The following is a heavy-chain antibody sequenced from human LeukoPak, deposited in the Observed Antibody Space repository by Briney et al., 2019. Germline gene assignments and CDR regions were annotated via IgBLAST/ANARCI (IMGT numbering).Heavy chain of an antibody. CDR2: ISSSSSYI. J-gene: IGHJ3*02. V-gene: IGHV3-21*01. Sequence: GGSLRLSCAASGFTFSSYSMNWVRQAPGKGLEWVSSISSSSSYIYYADSVRGRFTISRDNAKNSLYLQMNSLRAEDTAVYYCASLSHGTRDAFDIWGQGTMVTVSS. D-gene: IGHD1-7*01. CDR1: GFTFSSYS. CDR3: ASLSHGTRDAFDI.